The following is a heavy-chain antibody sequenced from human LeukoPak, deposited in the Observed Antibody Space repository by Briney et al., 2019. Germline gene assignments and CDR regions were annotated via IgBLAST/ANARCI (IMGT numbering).Heavy chain of an antibody. CDR1: GFTFSSYA. D-gene: IGHD4-17*01. J-gene: IGHJ4*02. Sequence: GGSLRLSCAASGFTFSSYAMSWVRQAPGKGLEWVSAISGSGGSTYYADSVKGRFTISRDNSKNTLYLQMNSLRAEDTAVYYCARDNYGDYGMSFDYWGQGTLVTVSS. CDR2: ISGSGGST. CDR3: ARDNYGDYGMSFDY. V-gene: IGHV3-23*01.